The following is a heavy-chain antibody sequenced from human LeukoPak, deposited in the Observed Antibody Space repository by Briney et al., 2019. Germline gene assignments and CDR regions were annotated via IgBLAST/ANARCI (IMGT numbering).Heavy chain of an antibody. D-gene: IGHD3-3*01. V-gene: IGHV3-30-3*01. CDR3: AKADPTFIGERLRFFWAVPEYYYYGMDV. Sequence: PGGSLRLSCAASGFTFSSYAMHWVRQAPGKGLEWVAVISYDGSNKYYADSVKGRFTISRDNSKNTLYLQMNSLRAEDTAVYYCAKADPTFIGERLRFFWAVPEYYYYGMDVWGQGTTVTVSS. CDR1: GFTFSSYA. CDR2: ISYDGSNK. J-gene: IGHJ6*02.